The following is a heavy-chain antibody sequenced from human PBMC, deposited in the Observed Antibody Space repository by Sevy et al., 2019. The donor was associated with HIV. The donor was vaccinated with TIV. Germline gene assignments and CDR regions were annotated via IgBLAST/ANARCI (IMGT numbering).Heavy chain of an antibody. D-gene: IGHD3-22*01. CDR1: RFTLRSYA. CDR3: AKDVRYDSSGYFDY. Sequence: WGCLRLSCAASRFTLRSYAMSWVRQAPGKGLEWVSAISGSGVSTYYADSVKGRFTISRDNCKNTPYLQMNSLRAEDTAVYYCAKDVRYDSSGYFDYWGQGSLVTVSS. CDR2: ISGSGVST. J-gene: IGHJ4*02. V-gene: IGHV3-23*01.